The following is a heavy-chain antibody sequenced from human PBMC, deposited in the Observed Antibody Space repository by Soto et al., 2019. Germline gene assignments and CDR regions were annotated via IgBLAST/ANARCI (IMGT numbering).Heavy chain of an antibody. J-gene: IGHJ6*02. D-gene: IGHD4-17*01. CDR2: IYYSGTT. CDR1: GGSINSDGYY. V-gene: IGHV4-31*03. CDR3: ARVSGDDDCFYGMDI. Sequence: QVQLQESGPGLVKPSQTLSLTCTVSGGSINSDGYYWSWLRHHPGKGLEWLGYIYYSGTTYYNPSLKSRISISVDTSKNQFSLRLSSVTAADTALYYCARVSGDDDCFYGMDIWGQGTTVTVSS.